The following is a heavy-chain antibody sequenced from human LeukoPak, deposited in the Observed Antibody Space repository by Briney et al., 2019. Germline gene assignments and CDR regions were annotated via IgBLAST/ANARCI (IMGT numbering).Heavy chain of an antibody. Sequence: PSETLSLTCTVSGGSISSGGYYWSWIRQPPGKGLEWIGSIYYSGSTYYNPSLKSRVTISVDTSRNQFSLKLSSVTAADTAVYYCARDHEHSSGWFHAFDIWGQGTMVTVSS. J-gene: IGHJ3*02. V-gene: IGHV4-39*07. D-gene: IGHD6-19*01. CDR2: IYYSGST. CDR1: GGSISSGGYY. CDR3: ARDHEHSSGWFHAFDI.